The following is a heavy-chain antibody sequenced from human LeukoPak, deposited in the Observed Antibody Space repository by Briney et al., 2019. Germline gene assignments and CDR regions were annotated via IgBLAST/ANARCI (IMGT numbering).Heavy chain of an antibody. Sequence: PSETLSLTCAVYGGSFSGYYWSWIRQPPGKGLEWIGEINHSGSTNYNPSLKSRVTISVDTSKNQFSLKLSSVTAADTAVYYCASSSSPSYYYYYGMDVWGQGTTVTVSS. J-gene: IGHJ6*02. CDR3: ASSSSPSYYYYYGMDV. CDR1: GGSFSGYY. V-gene: IGHV4-34*01. CDR2: INHSGST. D-gene: IGHD6-6*01.